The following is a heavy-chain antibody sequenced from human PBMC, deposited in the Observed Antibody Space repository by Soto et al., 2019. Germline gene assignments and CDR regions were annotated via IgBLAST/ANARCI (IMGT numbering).Heavy chain of an antibody. CDR1: GDSVSSNSAA. D-gene: IGHD3-3*01. J-gene: IGHJ4*02. CDR3: AREYYDFWSGPRNYFDY. Sequence: SQTLSLTCAISGDSVSSNSAAWNRIRQSPSRGLEWLGRTYYRSKWYNDYAVSVKSRITINPDTSKNQFSLQLNSVTPEDTAVYYCAREYYDFWSGPRNYFDYWGQGTLVTVSS. V-gene: IGHV6-1*01. CDR2: TYYRSKWYN.